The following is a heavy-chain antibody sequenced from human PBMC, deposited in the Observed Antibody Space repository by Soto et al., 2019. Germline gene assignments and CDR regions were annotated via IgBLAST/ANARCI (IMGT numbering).Heavy chain of an antibody. Sequence: QITLTESGPTLVKPTQTLTLTCTFSGFSLSSSGVSVGWIRQPPGKALEWLALIYWDDDKRYSPSLQSRLTITKDPAKNQVVLIVTNMDPVDTATYYCGHMVYASGRDWFDPWGQGTLVTVSS. CDR3: GHMVYASGRDWFDP. D-gene: IGHD3-10*01. CDR2: IYWDDDK. V-gene: IGHV2-5*02. CDR1: GFSLSSSGVS. J-gene: IGHJ5*02.